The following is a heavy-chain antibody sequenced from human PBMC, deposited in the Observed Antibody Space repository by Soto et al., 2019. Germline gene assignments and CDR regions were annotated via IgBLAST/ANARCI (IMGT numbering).Heavy chain of an antibody. CDR1: GGSISSRRYD. CDR3: ARARAIPGTTGYYYYGMDV. Sequence: PXETLSLPCTVSGGSISSRRYDWGWIRQPPGKVLEWIGSIYYSGSTYYNPSLKSRVTISVDTSKNQFSLKLSSVTAADTAVYYCARARAIPGTTGYYYYGMDVWGQGTTVTVSS. CDR2: IYYSGST. J-gene: IGHJ6*02. V-gene: IGHV4-39*01. D-gene: IGHD1-7*01.